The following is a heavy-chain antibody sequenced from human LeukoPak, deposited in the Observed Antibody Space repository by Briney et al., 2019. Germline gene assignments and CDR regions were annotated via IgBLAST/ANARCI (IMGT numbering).Heavy chain of an antibody. D-gene: IGHD2-2*02. J-gene: IGHJ4*02. V-gene: IGHV3-30-3*01. CDR3: ARDPLYTNSPPSYFDY. CDR2: ISYDGTNK. Sequence: GGSLRLSCAVSGFTFSSYAMNWVRQAPGKGLEWVAIISYDGTNKDYADSVKGRFTISRDNSRNTLYLQMNSLRAEDTAVYHCARDPLYTNSPPSYFDYWGQGTLVTVSS. CDR1: GFTFSSYA.